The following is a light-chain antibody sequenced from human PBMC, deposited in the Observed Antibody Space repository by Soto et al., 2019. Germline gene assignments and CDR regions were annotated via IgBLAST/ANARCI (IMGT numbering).Light chain of an antibody. CDR3: QQLRMYPST. CDR1: QDIAIY. Sequence: IPLTQSPSSLSASVGDRVTITCRASQDIAIYLAWYQQKPGEAPKLLIYAASTLYGGVTSRISGSGSETDFALTITSLQAEDFATYYCQQLRMYPSTFGGGTKVDIK. J-gene: IGKJ4*01. CDR2: AAS. V-gene: IGKV1-9*01.